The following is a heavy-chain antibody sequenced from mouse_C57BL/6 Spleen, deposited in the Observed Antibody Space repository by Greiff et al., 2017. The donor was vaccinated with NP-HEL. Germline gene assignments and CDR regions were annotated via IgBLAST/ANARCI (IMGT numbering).Heavy chain of an antibody. J-gene: IGHJ3*01. CDR3: ARSAYSNYVGFAY. CDR2: IYPRSGNT. D-gene: IGHD2-5*01. V-gene: IGHV1-81*01. CDR1: GYTFTSYG. Sequence: QVQLKESGAELARPGASVKLSCKASGYTFTSYGISWVKQRTGQGLEWIGEIYPRSGNTYYNEKFKGKATLTADKSSSTAYMELRSLTSEDSAVYFCARSAYSNYVGFAYWGQGTLVTVSA.